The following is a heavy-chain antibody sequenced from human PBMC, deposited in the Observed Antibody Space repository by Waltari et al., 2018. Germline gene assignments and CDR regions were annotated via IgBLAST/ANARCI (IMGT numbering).Heavy chain of an antibody. J-gene: IGHJ4*02. CDR3: ATQIAAAATPYYFDY. Sequence: EVQLVQSGAEVKKPGESLKISCKGSGYSFTSYWIGWVRQMPGKGLEWMWIIYPGDSDTRYSPSFQGQVTISADKSISTAYLQWSSLKASDTAMYYCATQIAAAATPYYFDYWGQGTLVTVSS. V-gene: IGHV5-51*03. D-gene: IGHD6-13*01. CDR1: GYSFTSYW. CDR2: IYPGDSDT.